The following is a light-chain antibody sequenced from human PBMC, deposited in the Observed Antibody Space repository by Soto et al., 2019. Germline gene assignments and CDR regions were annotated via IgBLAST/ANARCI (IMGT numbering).Light chain of an antibody. CDR1: QNINNW. CDR3: QQYKSYWT. CDR2: DAS. J-gene: IGKJ1*01. V-gene: IGKV1-5*01. Sequence: DIQMTQSPSTLSASIGDRVTITCRASQNINNWIAWYQQKPGKAPKFLIYDASTLESGVPSRFSGSGFGTKFSLTISSLQPDDFATYYCQQYKSYWTFGQGTKVDIK.